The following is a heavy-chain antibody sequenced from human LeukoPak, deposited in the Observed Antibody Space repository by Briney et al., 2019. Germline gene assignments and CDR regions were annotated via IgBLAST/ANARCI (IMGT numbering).Heavy chain of an antibody. D-gene: IGHD6-19*01. CDR1: GYTLTELS. CDR2: FDPEDGET. V-gene: IGHV1-24*01. J-gene: IGHJ4*02. CDR3: ATLPRGAVAGAFDY. Sequence: GASVKVSCKVSGYTLTELSMHWVRQAPGKGLEWMGGFDPEDGETIYAQKFQGRVTMTADTSTDTAYMELSSLRSEDTAVYYCATLPRGAVAGAFDYWGQGNLVTVSS.